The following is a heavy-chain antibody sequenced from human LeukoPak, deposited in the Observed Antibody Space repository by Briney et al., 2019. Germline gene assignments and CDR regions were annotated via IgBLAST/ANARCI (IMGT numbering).Heavy chain of an antibody. J-gene: IGHJ4*02. V-gene: IGHV7-4-1*02. CDR1: GYTFTSYA. Sequence: GSVKVSCKASGYTFTSYAMNWVRQAPGQGLEWMGWINTNTGNPTYAQGFTGRFVFSLDTSVSTAYLQISSLKAEDTAVYYCAREHHYYGSGSYYILDYWGQGTLVTVSS. CDR3: AREHHYYGSGSYYILDY. D-gene: IGHD3-10*01. CDR2: INTNTGNP.